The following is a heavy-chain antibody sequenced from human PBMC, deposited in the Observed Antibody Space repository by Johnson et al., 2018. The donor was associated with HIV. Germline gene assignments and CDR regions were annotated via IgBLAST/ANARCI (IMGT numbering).Heavy chain of an antibody. J-gene: IGHJ3*02. CDR3: AKDLGETKEEEWATDYYDFSIAYPVQDPRAVVGAFDI. CDR1: GFSFSNYA. V-gene: IGHV3-30*18. CDR2: ISSDGNNK. D-gene: IGHD3/OR15-3a*01. Sequence: QVQLVESGGGVVQPGRSLRLSCSASGFSFSNYAMDWVRQAPGKGLEWVSVISSDGNNKHYADSVKGRFTISRDNSKNTLYLQMNSLRAEDTAVYYCAKDLGETKEEEWATDYYDFSIAYPVQDPRAVVGAFDIWGLGTMVTVSS.